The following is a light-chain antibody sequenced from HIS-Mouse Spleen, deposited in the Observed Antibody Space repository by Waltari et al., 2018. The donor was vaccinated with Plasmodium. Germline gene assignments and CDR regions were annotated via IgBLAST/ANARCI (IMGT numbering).Light chain of an antibody. CDR2: AAS. CDR3: QQLNSYPPF. J-gene: IGKJ4*01. V-gene: IGKV1-9*01. CDR1: QGISSY. Sequence: DIQLTQSPSFLSASVGDRVTITCRASQGISSYLAWYQQKPGKAPKRLIYAASTLQSGVPSRFSGSGSGTEFTLTISSLQPEDFATYYCQQLNSYPPFFGGGTKVEIK.